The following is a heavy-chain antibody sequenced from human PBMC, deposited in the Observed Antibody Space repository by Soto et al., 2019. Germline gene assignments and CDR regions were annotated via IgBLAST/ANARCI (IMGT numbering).Heavy chain of an antibody. CDR3: TRDLNGGNPFDY. J-gene: IGHJ4*02. D-gene: IGHD2-8*01. CDR1: GYTLTNYA. Sequence: QVQFVQSGAEVKKPGASVRLSCKPSGYTLTNYAIQWVRQAAGQGLEWLGWIDPGSGYTEYSQRLRCRVTLSRDNSASTFYMDLTSLTSEDTAVYFCTRDLNGGNPFDYWGQGTLVTVS. V-gene: IGHV1-3*01. CDR2: IDPGSGYT.